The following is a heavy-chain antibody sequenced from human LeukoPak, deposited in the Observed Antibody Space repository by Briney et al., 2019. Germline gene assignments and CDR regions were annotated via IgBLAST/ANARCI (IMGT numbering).Heavy chain of an antibody. V-gene: IGHV1-69*02. CDR3: ARGRYCSGGSCYSGSGAFDL. Sequence: SVKVSCKASGGTFSSYTISWVRQAPGQGLEWMGRIIPILGIANYAQKFQGRVTITADKSTSTAYMELSSLRSEDTAVYYCARGRYCSGGSCYSGSGAFDLWGQGTMVTVSS. CDR1: GGTFSSYT. J-gene: IGHJ3*01. D-gene: IGHD2-15*01. CDR2: IIPILGIA.